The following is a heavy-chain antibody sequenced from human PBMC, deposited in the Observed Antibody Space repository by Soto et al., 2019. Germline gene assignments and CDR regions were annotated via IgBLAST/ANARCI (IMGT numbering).Heavy chain of an antibody. D-gene: IGHD6-19*01. V-gene: IGHV3-23*01. CDR2: VRGSGGTT. CDR3: ARCTVDTIVTSGWCHYLDP. Sequence: EVQLLDSGGGLVQPGGSLRLSCAASGFTFSSSAMSWVRQAPGKGLEWVSAVRGSGGTTYYADSVRGRFTISRDNSKNTLYLQMNGLRAEDTAIYFCARCTVDTIVTSGWCHYLDPWGQGTLVTVSS. CDR1: GFTFSSSA. J-gene: IGHJ5*02.